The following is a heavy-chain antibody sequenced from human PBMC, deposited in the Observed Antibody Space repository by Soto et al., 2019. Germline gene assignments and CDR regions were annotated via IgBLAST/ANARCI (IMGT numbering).Heavy chain of an antibody. Sequence: EVQLVESGGGLVQPGRSLRLSCAASGFTFDDYAMHWVRQAPGKGLEWVSGISWNSGSIGYADSVKGRFTISRDNAKNSLYLQMNSLRAEDTALYHCAKGDSSSFYYGMDVWGQGTTVTVSS. CDR3: AKGDSSSFYYGMDV. CDR2: ISWNSGSI. CDR1: GFTFDDYA. D-gene: IGHD6-13*01. J-gene: IGHJ6*02. V-gene: IGHV3-9*01.